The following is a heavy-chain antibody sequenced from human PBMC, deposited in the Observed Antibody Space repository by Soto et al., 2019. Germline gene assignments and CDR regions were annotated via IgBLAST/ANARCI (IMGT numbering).Heavy chain of an antibody. CDR3: VREEYGDHFGY. J-gene: IGHJ4*02. V-gene: IGHV3-7*01. CDR2: IKQDGTEK. D-gene: IGHD4-17*01. Sequence: EVQLVESGGGLVQPGGSLRLSCTASGFTFSRYWMSWVRQAPGKGLEWVANIKQDGTEKYYVDSVKGRFTISRDNAKNSLYLQMNSLRAEDTAVYYCVREEYGDHFGYWGQGTLVPVSS. CDR1: GFTFSRYW.